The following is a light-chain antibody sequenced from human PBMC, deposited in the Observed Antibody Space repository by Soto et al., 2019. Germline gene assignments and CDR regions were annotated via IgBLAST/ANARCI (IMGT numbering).Light chain of an antibody. V-gene: IGKV3-11*01. CDR2: DAS. J-gene: IGKJ1*01. CDR1: QSVSNF. CDR3: QVRSNWPTWT. Sequence: EIVLTQSPATLSLSPGDRATLSCRASQSVSNFLAWYQQKPGQAPRLLIYDASNRATGIPARFSGGGSGTDFTLTISSLEPEDFAVYYCQVRSNWPTWTFGQETKVEI.